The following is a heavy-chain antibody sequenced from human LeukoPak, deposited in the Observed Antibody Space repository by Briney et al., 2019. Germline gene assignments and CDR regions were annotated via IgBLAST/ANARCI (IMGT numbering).Heavy chain of an antibody. J-gene: IGHJ4*02. CDR3: ARDRENTYYYDSSAYSFDY. CDR1: GGTFTSYT. CDR2: IIPILDTA. D-gene: IGHD3-22*01. Sequence: SVKVSCKASGGTFTSYTISWVRQAPGQGLEWMGRIIPILDTAKYAQKLQGRVTITADKSTSTAYLELRSLRSEDTAMYYCARDRENTYYYDSSAYSFDYWGQGTLVTVSS. V-gene: IGHV1-69*08.